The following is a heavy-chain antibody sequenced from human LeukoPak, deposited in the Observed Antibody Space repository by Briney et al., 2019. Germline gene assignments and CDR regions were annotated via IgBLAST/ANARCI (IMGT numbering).Heavy chain of an antibody. D-gene: IGHD3-3*01. J-gene: IGHJ5*02. CDR2: ISSTGSTI. V-gene: IGHV3-48*03. CDR1: GFTFSSYE. Sequence: GGSLRLSCAASGFTFSSYEMNWVRQAPGKGLEWVSYISSTGSTIYYADSVEGRFTISRDNAKNSLYLRMNSLRAEDTAVYYCASRGSQSGYFLWFDPWGRGTLVTVSS. CDR3: ASRGSQSGYFLWFDP.